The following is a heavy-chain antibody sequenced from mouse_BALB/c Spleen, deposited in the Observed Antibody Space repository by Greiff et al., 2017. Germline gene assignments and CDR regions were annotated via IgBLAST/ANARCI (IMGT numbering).Heavy chain of an antibody. D-gene: IGHD2-4*01. CDR2: INPSTGYT. J-gene: IGHJ4*01. V-gene: IGHV1-7*01. CDR3: ARRSMITGAMDY. Sequence: QVHVKQSGAELAKPGASVKMSCKASGYTFTSYWMHWVKQRPGQGLEWIGYINPSTGYTEYNQKFKDKATLTADKSSSTAYMQLSSLTSEDSAVYYCARRSMITGAMDYWGQGTSVTVSS. CDR1: GYTFTSYW.